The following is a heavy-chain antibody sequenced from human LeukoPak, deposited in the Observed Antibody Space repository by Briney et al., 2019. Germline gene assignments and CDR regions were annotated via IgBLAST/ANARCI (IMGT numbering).Heavy chain of an antibody. J-gene: IGHJ4*02. CDR1: GFTFSSYA. CDR2: VSSSGSTT. V-gene: IGHV3-23*01. CDR3: ARRAYGSGSYYNPVDY. Sequence: GGSLRLSCAASGFTFSSYAMNWVRQAPGKGLEWVSGVSSSGSTTFYADSVKGRFTISRDNSKNTLFLQMNSLRAEDTAVYYCARRAYGSGSYYNPVDYWGQGTLVTVSS. D-gene: IGHD3-10*01.